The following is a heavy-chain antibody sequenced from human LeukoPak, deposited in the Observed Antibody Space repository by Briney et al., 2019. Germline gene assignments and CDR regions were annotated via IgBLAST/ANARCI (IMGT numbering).Heavy chain of an antibody. D-gene: IGHD2-2*01. CDR3: ASGWYIVVVPAAKFDP. Sequence: KPSETLSLTCAVYGGSFSGYYWSWIRQPPGKGLEWIGEINHSGSTNYNPSLKSRVTISVDTSKNQFSLKLSSVTAADTAVYYCASGWYIVVVPAAKFDPWGQGTLVTVSS. CDR2: INHSGST. J-gene: IGHJ5*02. CDR1: GGSFSGYY. V-gene: IGHV4-34*01.